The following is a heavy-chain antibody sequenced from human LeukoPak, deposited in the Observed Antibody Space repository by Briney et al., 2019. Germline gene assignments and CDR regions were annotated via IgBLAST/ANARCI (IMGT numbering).Heavy chain of an antibody. Sequence: PSETLSLTCTVSGGSVSSGSYYWSWIRQPPGKGLEWIGRVYYSGSTNYNPSLKSRVTMSVDASNNQFSLRLTSVTAADTAVYYCARRVVEASPITEQNWFDPWGQGTLVTVSS. J-gene: IGHJ5*02. CDR3: ARRVVEASPITEQNWFDP. D-gene: IGHD1-14*01. V-gene: IGHV4-61*01. CDR1: GGSVSSGSYY. CDR2: VYYSGST.